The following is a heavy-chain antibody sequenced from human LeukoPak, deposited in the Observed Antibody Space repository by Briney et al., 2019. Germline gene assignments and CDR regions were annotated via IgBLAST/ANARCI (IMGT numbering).Heavy chain of an antibody. D-gene: IGHD6-13*01. CDR2: ISSSGGST. J-gene: IGHJ4*02. CDR1: GFTFSSYA. V-gene: IGHV3-23*01. CDR3: ANPRDSSTWYTFDY. Sequence: GGSLRLSCAASGFTFSSYAMNWVRQAPGKGLEWVSGISSSGGSTSYADSVKGRFTISRDNSRNTLYLQMNSLRAEDTAVYYCANPRDSSTWYTFDYWGQGTLVTVSS.